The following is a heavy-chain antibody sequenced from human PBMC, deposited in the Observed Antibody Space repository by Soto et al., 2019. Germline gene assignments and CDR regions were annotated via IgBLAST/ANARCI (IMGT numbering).Heavy chain of an antibody. V-gene: IGHV3-30*18. J-gene: IGHJ4*02. Sequence: GGSLRLSCAASGFTFSSYGMHWVRQAPGKGLEWVAVISYDGSNKYYADSVKGRFTISRDNSKNTLYLQMNSLRAEDTAVYYCAKDLGPIAAADIDYWGQGTLVTVSS. D-gene: IGHD6-13*01. CDR2: ISYDGSNK. CDR3: AKDLGPIAAADIDY. CDR1: GFTFSSYG.